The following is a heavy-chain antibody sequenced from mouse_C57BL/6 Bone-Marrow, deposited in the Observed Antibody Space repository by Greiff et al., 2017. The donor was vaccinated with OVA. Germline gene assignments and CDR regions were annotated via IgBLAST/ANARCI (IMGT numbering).Heavy chain of an antibody. CDR3: ARQWVPLDY. CDR1: GFTFSSYG. J-gene: IGHJ2*01. D-gene: IGHD2-14*01. CDR2: ISSGGSYT. V-gene: IGHV5-6*01. Sequence: EVHLVESGGDLVKPGGSLKLSCAASGFTFSSYGMSWVRPTPDKRLEWVATISSGGSYTYYPDSVKGRFTISRDNAKNTLYLQMSSLKSEDTAMYYCARQWVPLDYWGQGTTLTVSS.